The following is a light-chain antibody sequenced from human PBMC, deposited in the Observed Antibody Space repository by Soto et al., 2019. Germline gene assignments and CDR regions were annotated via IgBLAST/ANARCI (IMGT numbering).Light chain of an antibody. V-gene: IGKV3-20*01. CDR3: QQYAGSTLFT. CDR2: GAS. CDR1: QTVSANC. Sequence: ETVLTQSPGTLSLSPGERATLSCRVSQTVSANCLAWYQQKPGQPPRLLIYGASFRATGIPDRFSGSGSGTDFTLTISGLEPDDFAVYYCQQYAGSTLFTFGQGTKLEIK. J-gene: IGKJ2*01.